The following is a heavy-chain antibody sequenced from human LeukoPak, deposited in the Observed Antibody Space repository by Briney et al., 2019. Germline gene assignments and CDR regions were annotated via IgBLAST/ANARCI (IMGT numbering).Heavy chain of an antibody. CDR3: ARVLSGSWDWFDP. Sequence: PGGSLRLSCAASKFTFSNYWMHWVRQAPGKGLVRVSRINTDGSSTNYADSVKGRFTISRDNAKNTLYLQMNGLRAEDTAVYYCARVLSGSWDWFDPWGQGTLVTVSS. J-gene: IGHJ5*02. CDR1: KFTFSNYW. V-gene: IGHV3-74*01. D-gene: IGHD3-22*01. CDR2: INTDGSST.